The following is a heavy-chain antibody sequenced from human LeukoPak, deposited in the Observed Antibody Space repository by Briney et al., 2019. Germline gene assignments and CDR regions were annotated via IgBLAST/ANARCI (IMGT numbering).Heavy chain of an antibody. V-gene: IGHV3-15*01. CDR2: IKSSKDGGTT. Sequence: GGSLRLSCAASGFTFSKAWMTWVRQAPGKGLEWVGRIKSSKDGGTTDYAAPVKGRFSISRDDSRNTLYVQMNNLNSEDTAVYYCTTLNPEAGAPWGQGTLVTVS. CDR1: GFTFSKAW. D-gene: IGHD6-19*01. CDR3: TTLNPEAGAP. J-gene: IGHJ5*02.